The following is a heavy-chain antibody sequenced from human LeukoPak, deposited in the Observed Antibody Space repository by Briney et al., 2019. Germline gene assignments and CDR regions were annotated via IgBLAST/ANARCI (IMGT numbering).Heavy chain of an antibody. J-gene: IGHJ4*02. V-gene: IGHV3-48*01. D-gene: IGHD3-3*01. Sequence: AGGSLRLSCAASGFTFRSHSMIWVRQAPGKGLEWISYISGSSGTIYYADSVKGRFIISRDNDKNSLYLQMNSLRVEDTAVYFCTRVEKGFWSGFGYYFDYWGQGTLVTVSS. CDR2: ISGSSGTI. CDR3: TRVEKGFWSGFGYYFDY. CDR1: GFTFRSHS.